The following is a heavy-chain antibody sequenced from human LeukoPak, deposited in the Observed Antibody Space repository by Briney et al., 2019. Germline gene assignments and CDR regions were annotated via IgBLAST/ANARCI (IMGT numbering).Heavy chain of an antibody. D-gene: IGHD3-10*01. CDR3: ARGPQFSGPGWFDP. V-gene: IGHV3-21*01. CDR2: ITFSSSHI. Sequence: GGSLRLSCAASGFTFSGYVMTWVRQAPGRGLECVSSITFSSSHIYYADSVKGRFTISRDNTKDSLYLQMNSLRAEDTAIYYCARGPQFSGPGWFDPWGQGTLVTVSS. J-gene: IGHJ5*02. CDR1: GFTFSGYV.